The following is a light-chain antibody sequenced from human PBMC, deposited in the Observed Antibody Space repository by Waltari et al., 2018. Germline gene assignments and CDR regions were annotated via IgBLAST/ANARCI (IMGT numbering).Light chain of an antibody. CDR1: QRVLYSSNNKNY. CDR3: QQYYSTPPYT. Sequence: DIVMTQSPDYLAVSLGERAPINCKSSQRVLYSSNNKNYLAWYQQKPGQPPKLIIYWASTRESGVPDRFSGSGSGTDFTLTISSLQAEDVAVYYCQQYYSTPPYTFGQGTKLEIK. V-gene: IGKV4-1*01. J-gene: IGKJ2*01. CDR2: WAS.